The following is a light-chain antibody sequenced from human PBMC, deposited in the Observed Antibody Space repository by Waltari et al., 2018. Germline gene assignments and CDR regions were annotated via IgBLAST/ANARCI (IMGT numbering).Light chain of an antibody. Sequence: SLVNSEGNRCLNWFHQRPGQAPSRLMDKVTNRDSGVPDRCSGSGSGTDFTLKISRVEAEDVGVYYCMQATHWLALTFGGGTKVEIK. CDR2: KVT. CDR1: SLVNSEGNRC. J-gene: IGKJ4*01. CDR3: MQATHWLALT. V-gene: IGKV2-30*01.